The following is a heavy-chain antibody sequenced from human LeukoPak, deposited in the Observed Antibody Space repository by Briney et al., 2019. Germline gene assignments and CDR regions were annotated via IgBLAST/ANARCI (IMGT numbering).Heavy chain of an antibody. V-gene: IGHV3-66*01. CDR3: ARDFLRTGGLDS. CDR2: IYSDGTT. D-gene: IGHD7-27*01. J-gene: IGHJ4*02. Sequence: GGSLRPSCAASGFTVSSNYVSWVRQAPGKGLEWVSVIYSDGTTYYADSVKGRFTISRDNSKNTLYLQMNSLRAEDTAVYYCARDFLRTGGLDSWGQGTLVTVSS. CDR1: GFTVSSNY.